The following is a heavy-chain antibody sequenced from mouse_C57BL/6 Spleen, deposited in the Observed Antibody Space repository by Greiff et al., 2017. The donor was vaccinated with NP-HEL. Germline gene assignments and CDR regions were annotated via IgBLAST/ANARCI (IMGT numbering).Heavy chain of an antibody. Sequence: VQLVESGAELARPGASVKLSCKASGYTFTSYGISWVKQRTGQGLEWIGEIYPRSGNTYYNEKFKGKATLTADKSSSTAYMELRSLTSEDSAVYFCARRVITTVVPYFDYWGQGTTLTVSS. CDR3: ARRVITTVVPYFDY. CDR1: GYTFTSYG. J-gene: IGHJ2*01. D-gene: IGHD1-1*01. CDR2: IYPRSGNT. V-gene: IGHV1-81*01.